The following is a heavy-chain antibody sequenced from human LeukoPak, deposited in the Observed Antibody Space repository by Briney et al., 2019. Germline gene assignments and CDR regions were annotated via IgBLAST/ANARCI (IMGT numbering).Heavy chain of an antibody. Sequence: SETLSLTCAVSGYSISSGYYWGWIRQPPGKGLEWIGSIYHSGSTNYNPSLKSRVTISVDTSKNQFSLKLSSVTAADTAVYYCASGRDGYNYYFDYWGQGTLVTVSS. V-gene: IGHV4-38-2*01. CDR3: ASGRDGYNYYFDY. D-gene: IGHD5-24*01. CDR2: IYHSGST. CDR1: GYSISSGYY. J-gene: IGHJ4*02.